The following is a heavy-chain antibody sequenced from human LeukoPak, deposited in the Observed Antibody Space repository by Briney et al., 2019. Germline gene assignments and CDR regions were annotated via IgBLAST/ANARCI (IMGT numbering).Heavy chain of an antibody. CDR1: GYTFTSYD. Sequence: ASVKVSCKASGYTFTSYDINWVRQATGQGLEWMGWMNPKSGNTGYAQKFQGRVTITRNTSVSTAYMELGSLRSDDTAVYYCVRDGGSYYFDYCGQGTLVTVSS. V-gene: IGHV1-8*03. D-gene: IGHD1-26*01. CDR3: VRDGGSYYFDY. CDR2: MNPKSGNT. J-gene: IGHJ4*02.